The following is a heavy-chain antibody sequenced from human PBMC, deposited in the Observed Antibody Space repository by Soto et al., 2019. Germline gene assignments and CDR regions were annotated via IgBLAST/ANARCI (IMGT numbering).Heavy chain of an antibody. V-gene: IGHV4-34*01. J-gene: IGHJ4*02. CDR3: ARGFRVSLDY. CDR2: INHSGST. CDR1: GGSFSGYY. Sequence: NPSETLSLTCAVYGGSFSGYYWSWIRQPPGKGLEWIGEINHSGSTNYNPSLKSRVTISVDTSKNQFSLKLSSVTAADTAVYYCARGFRVSLDYWGQGTLVTVSS. D-gene: IGHD6-6*01.